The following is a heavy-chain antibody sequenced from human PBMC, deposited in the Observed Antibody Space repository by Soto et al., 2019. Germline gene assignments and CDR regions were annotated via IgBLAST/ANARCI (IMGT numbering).Heavy chain of an antibody. CDR3: ARDRVVYDYIWGSYPRDAFDI. V-gene: IGHV3-21*01. CDR2: ISSSSSYI. J-gene: IGHJ3*02. D-gene: IGHD3-16*01. CDR1: GFTFSSYS. Sequence: GGSLRLSCAASGFTFSSYSMNWVRQAPGKGLEWVSSISSSSSYIYYADSVKGRFTISRDNAKNSLYLQMNSLRAEDTAVYYCARDRVVYDYIWGSYPRDAFDIWGQGTMVTVSS.